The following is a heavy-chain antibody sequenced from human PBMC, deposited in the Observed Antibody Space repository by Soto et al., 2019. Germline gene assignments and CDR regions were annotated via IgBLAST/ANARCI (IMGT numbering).Heavy chain of an antibody. CDR1: GFTFSSYA. CDR3: AKGKGSPRGYYYYYMDV. J-gene: IGHJ6*03. Sequence: EVQLLESGGGLVQPGGSLRLSCAASGFTFSSYAMSWVRQAPGKGLEWVSAISGSGGSTYYADSVKGRFTISRDNSKNTLYLQMNSLRAEDTAVYYCAKGKGSPRGYYYYYMDVWGKGTTVTVSS. D-gene: IGHD3-10*01. CDR2: ISGSGGST. V-gene: IGHV3-23*01.